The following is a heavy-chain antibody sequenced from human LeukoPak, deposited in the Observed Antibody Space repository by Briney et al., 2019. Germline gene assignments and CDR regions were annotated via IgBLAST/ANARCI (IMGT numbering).Heavy chain of an antibody. J-gene: IGHJ4*02. V-gene: IGHV3-30*02. CDR2: IQYDGTVE. CDR1: GFTFSSYA. CDR3: GRGAAVAVDH. D-gene: IGHD6-19*01. Sequence: GGSLRLSCAASGFTFSSYAMSWVRQAPGRGLEYVAFIQYDGTVEYYADSVKGRFTMSRDKSKNTLYLHVNSLRREDTAVYFCGRGAAVAVDHWGQGTLVSVSS.